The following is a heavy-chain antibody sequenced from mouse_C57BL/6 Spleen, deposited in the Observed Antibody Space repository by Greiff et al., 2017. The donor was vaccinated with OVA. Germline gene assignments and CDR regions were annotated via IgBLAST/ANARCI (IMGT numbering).Heavy chain of an antibody. CDR2: INPGSGGT. CDR1: GYAFTNYL. V-gene: IGHV1-54*01. D-gene: IGHD1-1*01. J-gene: IGHJ3*01. CDR3: ARGNTTVAPY. Sequence: QVQLQQSGAELVRPGTSVKVSCKASGYAFTNYLIEWVKQRPGQGLEWIGVINPGSGGTNYNEKFKGKATLTADKSSSTAYMQLSSLTSEDSAVYVCARGNTTVAPYWGQGTLVTVSA.